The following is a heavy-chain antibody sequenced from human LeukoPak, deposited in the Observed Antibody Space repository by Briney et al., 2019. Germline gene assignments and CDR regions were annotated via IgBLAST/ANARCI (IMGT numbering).Heavy chain of an antibody. CDR3: ARGGWELLYYFDY. Sequence: PGRSLRLSCAASGFTFSSYAMHWVRQAPGKGLEWVAVISYDGSNKYYADSVKGRFTISRDNSKNTLYLQMNSLRAEDTAVYYCARGGWELLYYFDYWGQGTLVTVSS. V-gene: IGHV3-30-3*01. CDR1: GFTFSSYA. CDR2: ISYDGSNK. D-gene: IGHD1-26*01. J-gene: IGHJ4*02.